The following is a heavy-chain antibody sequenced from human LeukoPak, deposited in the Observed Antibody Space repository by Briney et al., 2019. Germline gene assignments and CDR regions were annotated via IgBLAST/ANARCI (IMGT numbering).Heavy chain of an antibody. CDR2: ISSSGTYT. V-gene: IGHV3-21*01. CDR3: ARDFGSRVNYDSSEGAN. D-gene: IGHD3-22*01. Sequence: GGSLRLSCAASGFTFYTYSMNWVRQAPGKGLGWVSSISSSGTYTYYADSVKGRFTISRDNAKNSLYLQMNSLRAEDTAVYYCARDFGSRVNYDSSEGANWGQGTLVTVSS. J-gene: IGHJ4*02. CDR1: GFTFYTYS.